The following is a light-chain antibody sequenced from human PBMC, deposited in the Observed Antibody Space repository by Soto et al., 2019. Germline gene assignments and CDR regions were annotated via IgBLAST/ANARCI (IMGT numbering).Light chain of an antibody. J-gene: IGKJ1*01. CDR1: LPISTY. CDR2: AAS. V-gene: IGKV1-8*01. Sequence: AIRMTQSPSSISAFTGDRVTITCRTSLPISTYLAWYQQKPGKTPTLLMYAASTLQSGVPSRFSGSGSGTDFTLTISCLQSEDFATYYCQQYYTYPLAFGQGTNIEIK. CDR3: QQYYTYPLA.